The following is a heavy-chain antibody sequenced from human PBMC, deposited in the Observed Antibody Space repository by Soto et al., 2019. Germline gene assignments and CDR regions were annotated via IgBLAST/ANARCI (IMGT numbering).Heavy chain of an antibody. CDR3: ARGTFDTSANYYAGWFDP. D-gene: IGHD3-22*01. CDR1: GYSFSDYY. V-gene: IGHV1-2*02. Sequence: QVQLEQSGAEVKEPGASVKVSCKASGYSFSDYYIHWVRQAPGQGLEWMGWITPDTGATKYGQKFQDRVTMTRDTSITTAYMELSRLRSDDTAVYYCARGTFDTSANYYAGWFDPWGQGTLVTVSS. J-gene: IGHJ5*02. CDR2: ITPDTGAT.